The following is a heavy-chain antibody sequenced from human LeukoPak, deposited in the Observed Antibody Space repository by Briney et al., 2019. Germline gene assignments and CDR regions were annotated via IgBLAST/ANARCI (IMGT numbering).Heavy chain of an antibody. CDR1: GFTFDDYA. V-gene: IGHV3-9*01. Sequence: GRSLRLSCAASGFTFDDYAMHCVRQAPGKGLEWVSGISWNSGSIGYADSVKGRFTISRDNAKNSLYLQMNSLRAEDTALYYCAKDAQWLSIAYYFDYWGQGTLVTVSS. CDR2: ISWNSGSI. CDR3: AKDAQWLSIAYYFDY. J-gene: IGHJ4*02. D-gene: IGHD3-22*01.